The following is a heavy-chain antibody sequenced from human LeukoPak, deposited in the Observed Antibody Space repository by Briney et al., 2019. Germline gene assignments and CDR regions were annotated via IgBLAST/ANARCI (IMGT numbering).Heavy chain of an antibody. CDR1: GFTFSSYW. J-gene: IGHJ4*02. Sequence: TGGSLRLSCAASGFTFSSYWMHWVRQAPGKGLVWVLRINSDGSSTSYADSVKGRFTISRDNSKNTLYLQMNSLRAEDTAVYYCAREIGDCSGGSCHYYFDYWGQGTLVTVSS. CDR2: INSDGSST. D-gene: IGHD2-15*01. CDR3: AREIGDCSGGSCHYYFDY. V-gene: IGHV3-74*01.